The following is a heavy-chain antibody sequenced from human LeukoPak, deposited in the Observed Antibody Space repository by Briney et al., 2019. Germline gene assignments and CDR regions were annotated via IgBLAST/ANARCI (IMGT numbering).Heavy chain of an antibody. D-gene: IGHD4-11*01. Sequence: SETLSLTCTVSGGSISSYYWSWIRHPAGKGLEWIGRIYTSGSTNYNPSLKSRVTMSVDTSKNQFSLRLSSVTAADTAVYYCARTPYSSTRGAFDIWGQGTMVTVSS. V-gene: IGHV4-4*07. CDR1: GGSISSYY. CDR3: ARTPYSSTRGAFDI. J-gene: IGHJ3*02. CDR2: IYTSGST.